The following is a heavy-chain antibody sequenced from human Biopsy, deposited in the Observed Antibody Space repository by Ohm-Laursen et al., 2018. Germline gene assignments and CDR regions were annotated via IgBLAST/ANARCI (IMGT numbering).Heavy chain of an antibody. D-gene: IGHD1-1*01. Sequence: GASVKASCKVSGYTLTELSIHWVRQTGGKGLEWMGGFDREERKTVYAEKFQGRATMTEDTSTDTAYMELRSLRSEDTAVYYCAADINVWNVNYWGQGTQVTVSS. J-gene: IGHJ4*02. V-gene: IGHV1-24*01. CDR3: AADINVWNVNY. CDR1: GYTLTELS. CDR2: FDREERKT.